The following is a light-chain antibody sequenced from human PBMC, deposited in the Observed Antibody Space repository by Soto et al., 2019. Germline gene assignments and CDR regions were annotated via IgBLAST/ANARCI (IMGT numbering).Light chain of an antibody. Sequence: QSALTQPASVSGSPGQSITISCTGTSSDVGIYNYVSWYQQHPSKAPKLIICEVYNRPSGVSNRFSGSKSGNTASLTISGLRPEDEADYYCTSFTTSSIWVFGGGTKLTVL. CDR3: TSFTTSSIWV. CDR2: EVY. J-gene: IGLJ3*02. CDR1: SSDVGIYNY. V-gene: IGLV2-14*01.